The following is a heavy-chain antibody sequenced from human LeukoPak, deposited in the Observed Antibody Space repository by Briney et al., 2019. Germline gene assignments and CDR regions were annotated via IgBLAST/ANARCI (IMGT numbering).Heavy chain of an antibody. Sequence: GGSLRLSCAASGFTFSSYIMNWGRQAPGKGLEWVSSISSSSSYIYYADSVKGRFTISRDKAKNSLYLQMNSLRAEDTAVYYCARSSSGYYFDYWGQGTLVTVSS. CDR2: ISSSSSYI. CDR1: GFTFSSYI. CDR3: ARSSSGYYFDY. J-gene: IGHJ4*02. D-gene: IGHD3-22*01. V-gene: IGHV3-21*01.